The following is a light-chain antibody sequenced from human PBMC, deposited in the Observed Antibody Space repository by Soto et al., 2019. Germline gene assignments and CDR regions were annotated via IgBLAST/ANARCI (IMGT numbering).Light chain of an antibody. Sequence: EIVLTQSPDTLSLSPGEGATLSCRASHDVSVSLVWYRQRPGQSPRLLIHDASNSATGVPARFSGSRSGAEFTLTISSLQSEDFAVYYCQHYVNWPLTVGGGTKVDSK. V-gene: IGKV3-11*01. J-gene: IGKJ4*01. CDR2: DAS. CDR1: HDVSVS. CDR3: QHYVNWPLT.